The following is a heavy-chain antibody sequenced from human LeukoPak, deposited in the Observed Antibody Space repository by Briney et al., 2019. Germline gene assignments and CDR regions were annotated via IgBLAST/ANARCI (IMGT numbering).Heavy chain of an antibody. D-gene: IGHD2-2*01. CDR1: GFTFSNAW. CDR3: ARYCSSTSCYDIYYYGMDV. Sequence: GGSLRLSCAASGFTFSNAWMNWVRQAPGKGLEWVANIKQDGSEKYYVDSVKGRFTISRDNAKNSLYLQMNSLRAEDTAVYYCARYCSSTSCYDIYYYGMDVWGQGTTVTVSS. J-gene: IGHJ6*02. V-gene: IGHV3-7*03. CDR2: IKQDGSEK.